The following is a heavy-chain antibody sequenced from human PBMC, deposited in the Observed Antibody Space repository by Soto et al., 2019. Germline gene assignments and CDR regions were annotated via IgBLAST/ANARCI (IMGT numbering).Heavy chain of an antibody. V-gene: IGHV1-46*01. J-gene: IGHJ6*02. Sequence: ASVKVSCKASGYTFTSYYMHWVRQAPGQGLEWMGIINPSGGSTSYAQKFQGRVTMTRDTSTSTVYMELSSLRSEDTAVYYCARDDIAAADTYYYYYGMDVWGQGTTVTVSS. CDR2: INPSGGST. CDR1: GYTFTSYY. D-gene: IGHD6-13*01. CDR3: ARDDIAAADTYYYYYGMDV.